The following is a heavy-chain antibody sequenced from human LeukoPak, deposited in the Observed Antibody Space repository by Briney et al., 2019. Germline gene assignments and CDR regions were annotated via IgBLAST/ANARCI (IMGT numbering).Heavy chain of an antibody. V-gene: IGHV1-69*13. Sequence: GASVTVSCKASGGTFSIYAISWVRQAPGQGREWMGGIIPIFGTANYAQKFQGRVTITADESTSTAYMELSSLRSEDTAVYYCARDQDAITFGGVIVCWGQGTLVTVSS. CDR1: GGTFSIYA. CDR3: ARDQDAITFGGVIVC. D-gene: IGHD3-16*02. J-gene: IGHJ4*02. CDR2: IIPIFGTA.